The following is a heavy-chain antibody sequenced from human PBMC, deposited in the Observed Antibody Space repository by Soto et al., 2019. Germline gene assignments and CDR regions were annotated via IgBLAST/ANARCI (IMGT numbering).Heavy chain of an antibody. Sequence: QVQLVQSGAEVKKPGSSVKVSCKASGGTFSSYAISWVRQAPGQGLEWMGGIIPIFGTANYAQKFQGRVTITADKSTSTAYMELSSLRSEDTAVYYFARVGRYTGSSSWRDYFDYWGQGTLVTVSS. CDR2: IIPIFGTA. J-gene: IGHJ4*02. D-gene: IGHD6-13*01. CDR3: ARVGRYTGSSSWRDYFDY. V-gene: IGHV1-69*06. CDR1: GGTFSSYA.